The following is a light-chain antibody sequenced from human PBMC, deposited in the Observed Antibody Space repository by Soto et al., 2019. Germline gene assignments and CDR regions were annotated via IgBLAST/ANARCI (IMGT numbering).Light chain of an antibody. V-gene: IGLV7-46*01. CDR1: TGAVTSGHY. J-gene: IGLJ1*01. CDR3: LLSYSGARSRV. Sequence: QAVVTQEPSLTVSPGGTVTLTCGSSTGAVTSGHYPYWIQQKPGQAPRTLIYDTTNKHTWTPARFSGSLLGGKAALTLSGAQPEDEAEYYCLLSYSGARSRVFGTGTKVTVL. CDR2: DTT.